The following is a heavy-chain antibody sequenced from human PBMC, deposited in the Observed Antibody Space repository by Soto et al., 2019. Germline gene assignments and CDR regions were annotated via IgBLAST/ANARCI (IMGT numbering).Heavy chain of an antibody. V-gene: IGHV4-59*01. D-gene: IGHD2-21*02. CDR3: ARDLWGYCGTDCYPLDV. CDR1: WESLSGFI. CDR2: MYNTGST. J-gene: IGHJ6*02. Sequence: SETLSPTFAVYWESLSGFIWTWIPPTPGKGLEWIGYMYNTGSTVYNPSFKSRVTISVDTSKNQFSLKLNSVTAADTAVYYCARDLWGYCGTDCYPLDVWGQGTTVTVSS.